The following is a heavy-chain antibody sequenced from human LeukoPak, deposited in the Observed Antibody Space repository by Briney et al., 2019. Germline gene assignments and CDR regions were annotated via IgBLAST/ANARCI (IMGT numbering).Heavy chain of an antibody. CDR3: ARLQKAARYMDV. CDR2: INHSGST. J-gene: IGHJ6*03. D-gene: IGHD2-15*01. V-gene: IGHV4-34*01. CDR1: GGSFSGYY. Sequence: SETLSLTCAVYGGSFSGYYWSWIRQPPGKGLEWIGEINHSGSTNYNPSLKSRVTISVDTSKNQFSPKLSSVTAADTAVYYCARLQKAARYMDVWGKGTTVTVSS.